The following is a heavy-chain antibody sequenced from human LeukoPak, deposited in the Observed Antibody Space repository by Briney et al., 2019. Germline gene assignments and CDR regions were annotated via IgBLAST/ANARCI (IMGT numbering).Heavy chain of an antibody. CDR1: GGSISSYY. CDR2: IYHSGST. V-gene: IGHV4-59*01. CDR3: ARDWGTVTPRGPYYYYMDV. D-gene: IGHD4-11*01. J-gene: IGHJ6*03. Sequence: PSETLSLTCTVSGGSISSYYWSRIRQPPGKGLEWIGYIYHSGSTNYNPSLKSRVTISVDTSKNQFSLKLSSVTAADTAVYYCARDWGTVTPRGPYYYYMDVWGKGTTVTVSS.